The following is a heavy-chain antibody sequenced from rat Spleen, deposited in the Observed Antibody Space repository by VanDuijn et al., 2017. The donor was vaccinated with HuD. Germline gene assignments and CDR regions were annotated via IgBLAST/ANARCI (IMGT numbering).Heavy chain of an antibody. CDR3: VRERVPGFAFYFDY. J-gene: IGHJ2*01. V-gene: IGHV2-6*01. CDR2: ISTGGNT. CDR1: GFSLTNFA. Sequence: QVQVKESGPGLVQPSQTLSLTCTVSGFSLTNFAVNWIRQPPGKGLEWIAAISTGGNTYYNSGLKSRLGISRDTSKSQVFLKMNSLQTEDTAIYFCVRERVPGFAFYFDYWGQGVMVTVSS. D-gene: IGHD1-4*01.